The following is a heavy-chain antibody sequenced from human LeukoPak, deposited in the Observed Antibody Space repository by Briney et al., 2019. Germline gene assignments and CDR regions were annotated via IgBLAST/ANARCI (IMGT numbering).Heavy chain of an antibody. D-gene: IGHD1-26*01. J-gene: IGHJ4*02. CDR2: IYTSGST. CDR1: GGSISSYY. Sequence: SETLSLTCTVSGGSISSYYGSWIRQPAGKGLEWIGRIYTSGSTNYNASLKSRVSMSVDTSKNQFSLKLSSVTAADTAVFYCARENSGSYREFDYWGQGTLVTVSS. CDR3: ARENSGSYREFDY. V-gene: IGHV4-4*07.